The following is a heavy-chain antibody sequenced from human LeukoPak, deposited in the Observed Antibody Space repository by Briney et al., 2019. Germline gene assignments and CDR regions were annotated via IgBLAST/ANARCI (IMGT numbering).Heavy chain of an antibody. CDR2: IYYSGST. CDR1: GGSISSYY. V-gene: IGHV4-59*12. D-gene: IGHD3-22*01. CDR3: ARGLGDYYDSSGYVFDS. J-gene: IGHJ4*02. Sequence: SETLSLTCTVSGGSISSYYWSWIRQPPGKGPEWIGYIYYSGSTNYNPSLKSRVTISVDTSKNQFSLKLSSVTAADTAVYYCARGLGDYYDSSGYVFDSWGQGTLVTVSS.